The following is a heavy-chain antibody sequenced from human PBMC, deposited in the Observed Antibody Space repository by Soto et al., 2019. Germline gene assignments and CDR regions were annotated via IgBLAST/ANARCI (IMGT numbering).Heavy chain of an antibody. Sequence: SVGSLRLSCAASGFTFSSYAMSWVRQAPGKGLEWVSAISGSGGSTYYADSVKGRFTISRDNSKNTLYLQMNSLRAEDTAVYYCAKDRDYYDSSGYYPYWGQGTLVTVSS. CDR2: ISGSGGST. J-gene: IGHJ4*02. CDR3: AKDRDYYDSSGYYPY. V-gene: IGHV3-23*01. CDR1: GFTFSSYA. D-gene: IGHD3-22*01.